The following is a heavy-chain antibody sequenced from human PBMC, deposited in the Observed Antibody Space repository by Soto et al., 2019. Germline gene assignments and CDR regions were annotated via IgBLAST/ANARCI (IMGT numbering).Heavy chain of an antibody. D-gene: IGHD1-26*01. V-gene: IGHV3-23*01. CDR3: AQTEPNYSRSYSLLDY. Sequence: GGSLRLSCAASGFTSSSYAMTWVRQASGKGLEWVSTISGSGGSTYYADSVKGRFTISRDNSKNTMYLQMNSLRAEDTAIYFCAQTEPNYSRSYSLLDYWGQGTLVTVSS. J-gene: IGHJ4*02. CDR1: GFTSSSYA. CDR2: ISGSGGST.